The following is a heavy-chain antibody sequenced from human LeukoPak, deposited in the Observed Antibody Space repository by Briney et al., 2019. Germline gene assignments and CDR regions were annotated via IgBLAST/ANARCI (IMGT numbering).Heavy chain of an antibody. J-gene: IGHJ4*02. CDR3: ARLEPPLGY. V-gene: IGHV4-34*01. Sequence: PSETLSLTCAVYGGSFSGYYWSWIRQPPGKGLEWIGEINHSGSTNYNPSLKSRVTISVDTSKNQFSLKLGSVTAADTAVYYCARLEPPLGYWGQGTLVTVSS. CDR1: GGSFSGYY. CDR2: INHSGST.